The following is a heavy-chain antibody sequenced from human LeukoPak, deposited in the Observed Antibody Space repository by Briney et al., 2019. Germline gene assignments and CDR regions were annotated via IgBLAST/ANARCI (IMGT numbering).Heavy chain of an antibody. CDR2: IYDSGST. CDR3: ARPMGYCSSTSCHPHAFDI. J-gene: IGHJ3*02. CDR1: GGSISSSSYY. D-gene: IGHD2-2*01. Sequence: PETLCLSXTASGGSISSSSYYWGWIRQPPGKGLESFGSIYDSGSTYYNPSLKRRVTISVDTSKNQFSLKLSSVTAADTAVYYCARPMGYCSSTSCHPHAFDIWGQGTMVTVSS. V-gene: IGHV4-39*01.